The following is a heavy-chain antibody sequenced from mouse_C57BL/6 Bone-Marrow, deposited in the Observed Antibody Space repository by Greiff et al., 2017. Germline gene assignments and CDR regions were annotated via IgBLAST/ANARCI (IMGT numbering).Heavy chain of an antibody. V-gene: IGHV14-3*01. CDR2: IDPANGNT. Sequence: VQLQQSVAELVRPGASVKLSCTASGFNIKNTYMHWVKQRPEQGLEWIGRIDPANGNTKYAPKFQGKATIPADTSSNTAYLQLSSLTSEDAAIYYCARRIYYGYEYLDYWGQGTTLTVSS. J-gene: IGHJ2*01. D-gene: IGHD2-2*01. CDR3: ARRIYYGYEYLDY. CDR1: GFNIKNTY.